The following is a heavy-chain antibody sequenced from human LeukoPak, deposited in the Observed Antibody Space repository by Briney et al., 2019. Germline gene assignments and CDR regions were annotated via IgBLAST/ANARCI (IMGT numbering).Heavy chain of an antibody. CDR2: IIPLFRTA. Sequence: ASVKVSCKASGGTFSSCTISRVRQAPGQGLERMGGIIPLFRTANYAPDFQGRVTITTDDSTSTAYMELSSLSSEDTAVYFCAYSKYDWNYPLQYYFDYWGQGTLVTVSS. CDR3: AYSKYDWNYPLQYYFDY. J-gene: IGHJ4*01. V-gene: IGHV1-69*05. CDR1: GGTFSSCT. D-gene: IGHD1-7*01.